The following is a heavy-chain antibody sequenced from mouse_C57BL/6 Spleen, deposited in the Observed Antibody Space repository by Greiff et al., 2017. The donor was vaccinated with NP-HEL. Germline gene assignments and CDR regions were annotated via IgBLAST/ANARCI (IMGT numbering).Heavy chain of an antibody. V-gene: IGHV1-55*01. CDR2: IYPGSGST. CDR1: GYTFTSYW. CDR3: ARDGSNSSWFAD. D-gene: IGHD2-5*01. J-gene: IGHJ3*01. Sequence: QVQLQQPGAELVKPGASVKLSCKASGYTFTSYWITWVKQRPGQGLEWIGDIYPGSGSTHYNQKFKGKATLTVDTSSSTAYMQLSSLTSEDSAVYCCARDGSNSSWFADWGQGTLVTVSA.